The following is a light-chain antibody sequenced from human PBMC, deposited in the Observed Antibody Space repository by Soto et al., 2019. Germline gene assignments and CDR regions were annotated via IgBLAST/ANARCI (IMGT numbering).Light chain of an antibody. Sequence: EIVMTQSPATLSVSPGDRATLSCRAGQPLNNNVAWYQHKPGQAPRLLLYGASTRATGISARFSGSGSGTEFTLTISSLQSEDFAVYYCQQYEKWPPSITFVQGTRLEIK. CDR3: QQYEKWPPSIT. J-gene: IGKJ5*01. CDR1: QPLNNN. CDR2: GAS. V-gene: IGKV3-15*01.